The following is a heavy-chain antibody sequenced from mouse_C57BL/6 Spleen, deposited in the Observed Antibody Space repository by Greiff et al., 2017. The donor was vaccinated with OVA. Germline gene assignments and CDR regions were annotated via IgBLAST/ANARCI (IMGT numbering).Heavy chain of an antibody. Sequence: QVQLQQSGPGLVAPSQSLSITCTVSGFSLTSYGVDWVRQSPGKGLEWLGVIWGVGSTNYNSALKSRLSISKDNSKSQVFLKMNSLQTDDTAMYYCASSSLHAMDYWGQGTSVTVSS. J-gene: IGHJ4*01. CDR2: IWGVGST. D-gene: IGHD6-1*01. CDR1: GFSLTSYG. CDR3: ASSSLHAMDY. V-gene: IGHV2-6*01.